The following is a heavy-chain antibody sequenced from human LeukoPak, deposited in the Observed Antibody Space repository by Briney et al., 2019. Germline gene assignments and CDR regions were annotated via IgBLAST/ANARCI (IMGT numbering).Heavy chain of an antibody. Sequence: PGRSLRLSCAASGFPFSSYGMHWVRQAPGKGLEWVAVIWSDGNKKYHADSVKGRLTISRDNSKNTLYLQMNSLRAEDTAVYCARDHSGALYYPDYWGQGTLVTVSS. D-gene: IGHD6-19*01. V-gene: IGHV3-33*01. CDR1: GFPFSSYG. J-gene: IGHJ4*02. CDR2: IWSDGNKK. CDR3: ARDHSGALYYPDY.